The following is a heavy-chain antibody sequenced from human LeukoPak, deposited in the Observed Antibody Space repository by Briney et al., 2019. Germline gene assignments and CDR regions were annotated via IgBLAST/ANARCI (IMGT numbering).Heavy chain of an antibody. D-gene: IGHD1-26*01. CDR2: VNPSDGST. Sequence: ASVKVSCEASGYTFTSHYMHWVRQAPGQGLEWMGIVNPSDGSTTYAQKFQGRVTMTSDTSTSTVYMELSSLRSEDTAVYFCARTNSGSYPFGYWGQGTLVTVSS. J-gene: IGHJ4*02. CDR3: ARTNSGSYPFGY. CDR1: GYTFTSHY. V-gene: IGHV1-46*01.